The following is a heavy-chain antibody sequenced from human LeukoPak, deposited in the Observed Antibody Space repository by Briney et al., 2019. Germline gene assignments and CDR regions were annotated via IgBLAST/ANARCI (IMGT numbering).Heavy chain of an antibody. CDR3: ARDYSGSYSLTFAFDI. J-gene: IGHJ3*02. D-gene: IGHD1-26*01. CDR2: INPNSGGT. V-gene: IGHV1-2*02. Sequence: GASVKVSCKASGFTFTSYYMHWVRQAPGQGLEWMGWINPNSGGTNYAQKFQGRVTMTRDTSISTAYMELSRLRSDDTAVYYCARDYSGSYSLTFAFDIWGQGTMVTVSS. CDR1: GFTFTSYY.